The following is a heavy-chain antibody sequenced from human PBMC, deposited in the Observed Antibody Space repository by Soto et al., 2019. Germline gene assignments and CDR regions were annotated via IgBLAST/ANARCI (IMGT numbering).Heavy chain of an antibody. Sequence: QVQLQESGPGLVKPSGTLSLTCAVSGGSISSSNWWSWVRQPPGKGLEWIGEIYHSGSTNYNHSLKSRVPLSVDKSKNQFSLKLSSVTAADTAVYYCARVVGGYYYGMEVWGQGTTVTVSS. CDR2: IYHSGST. CDR1: GGSISSSNW. D-gene: IGHD2-2*01. J-gene: IGHJ6*02. V-gene: IGHV4-4*02. CDR3: ARVVGGYYYGMEV.